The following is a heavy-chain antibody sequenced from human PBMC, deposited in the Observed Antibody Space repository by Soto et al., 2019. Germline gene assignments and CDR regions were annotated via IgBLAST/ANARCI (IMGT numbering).Heavy chain of an antibody. CDR2: IYYSGST. V-gene: IGHV4-30-4*01. D-gene: IGHD4-17*01. J-gene: IGHJ1*01. CDR1: GGSISSGDYY. Sequence: QVQLQESGPGLVKPSQTLSLTCTVSGGSISSGDYYWSWIPQPPGKGLEWIGYIYYSGSTYYNPSLKSRVTISVDTSKNQFSLKLCSVTAADTAVYYCARLIVGDYIYFQRWGQGTLVTVSS. CDR3: ARLIVGDYIYFQR.